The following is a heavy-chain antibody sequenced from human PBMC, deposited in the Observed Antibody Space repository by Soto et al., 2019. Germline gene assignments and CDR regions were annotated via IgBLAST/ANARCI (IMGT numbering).Heavy chain of an antibody. CDR2: ISPYNGNT. V-gene: IGHV1-18*01. CDR1: DKTFLSYG. Sequence: QVQLVQSGAEVKKPGASVKVSCKASDKTFLSYGISWVRQGPGQGLEWMGWISPYNGNTNYAQKLQGRVTMTTDTSTSTAYMELRSLRSDDTAVYYCETQIDTFMVFSDWGQGNLVTVSS. CDR3: ETQIDTFMVFSD. J-gene: IGHJ4*02. D-gene: IGHD5-18*01.